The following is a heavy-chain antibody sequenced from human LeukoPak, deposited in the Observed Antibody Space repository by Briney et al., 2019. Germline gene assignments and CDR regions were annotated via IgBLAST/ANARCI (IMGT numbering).Heavy chain of an antibody. CDR1: SFTFSNLH. CDR3: EIGPIAVLYYFEY. D-gene: IGHD6-19*01. Sequence: GGSLSLSCAASSFTFSNLHMKWLRPAPGKGLEWVTYISSSGSTIYYADYVKGPFTISRDTAKNSLDLRMKSLKAEATCFYYCEIGPIAVLYYFEYWGEGTLCTVS. V-gene: IGHV3-48*03. J-gene: IGHJ4*02. CDR2: ISSSGSTI.